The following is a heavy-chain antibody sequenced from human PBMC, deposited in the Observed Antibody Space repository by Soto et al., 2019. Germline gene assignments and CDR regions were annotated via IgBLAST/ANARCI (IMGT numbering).Heavy chain of an antibody. D-gene: IGHD1-26*01. Sequence: EVQLLESGGGLVQPGGSLRLSCAASGFTFSSYAMPWVRQAPGKGLEWVSTISGGGGYTYYADSVKGRFTISRDNSNNTLYVQMNSLRAEDTAVYYCATGRIGRPSDHWGQGSLVTVSS. J-gene: IGHJ4*02. CDR1: GFTFSSYA. CDR2: ISGGGGYT. CDR3: ATGRIGRPSDH. V-gene: IGHV3-23*01.